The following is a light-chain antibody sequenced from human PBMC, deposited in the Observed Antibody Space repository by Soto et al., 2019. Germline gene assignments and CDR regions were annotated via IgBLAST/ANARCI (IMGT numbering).Light chain of an antibody. Sequence: DIQMTQSPSSLSASVGDRVTITCRASQSINNYLKWYQQKPGKAPNLLIYAASSLQSGVPSRFSGSGSGTYFPLTISSLQPEDFATYYCQQSYSTLMYTFGQGTKLEIK. J-gene: IGKJ2*01. CDR2: AAS. CDR1: QSINNY. CDR3: QQSYSTLMYT. V-gene: IGKV1-39*01.